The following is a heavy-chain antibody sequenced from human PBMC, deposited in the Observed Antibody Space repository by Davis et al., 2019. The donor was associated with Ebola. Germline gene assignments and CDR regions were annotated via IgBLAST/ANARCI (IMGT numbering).Heavy chain of an antibody. CDR2: IIPIFGTA. CDR1: GGTFSSYA. CDR3: ARVLRGDIVVVPAAWGAFDI. J-gene: IGHJ3*02. D-gene: IGHD2-2*01. V-gene: IGHV1-69*13. Sequence: SVKVSCKASGGTFSSYAISWVRQAPGQGLEWMGGIIPIFGTANYAQKFQGRVTITADESTSTAYMELSSLRSEDTAVYYCARVLRGDIVVVPAAWGAFDIWGQGTMVTVSS.